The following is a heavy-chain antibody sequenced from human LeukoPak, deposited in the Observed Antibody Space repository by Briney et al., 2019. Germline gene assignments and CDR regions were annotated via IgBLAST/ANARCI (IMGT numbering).Heavy chain of an antibody. CDR2: IRYNGHEK. Sequence: GGSLRLCCAASGFTFRNYGMHWVRQAPGKGLEWVAFIRYNGHEKYYGDSVKGRFTISRDNSQNTLYLQMNSLRAEDTAVYFCAKDGVAVAGRDWYIWLVPWGQGTLVTVSS. V-gene: IGHV3-30*02. J-gene: IGHJ5*02. CDR1: GFTFRNYG. D-gene: IGHD6-19*01. CDR3: AKDGVAVAGRDWYIWLVP.